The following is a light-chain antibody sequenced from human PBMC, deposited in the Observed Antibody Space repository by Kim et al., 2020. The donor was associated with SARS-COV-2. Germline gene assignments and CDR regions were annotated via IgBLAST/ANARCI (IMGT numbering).Light chain of an antibody. Sequence: QTLTISCSGSSANMRNNYVHWYQPFPGTAPNLLIFKSSRRPSGVPDRFSASQSGTSASLAISGLRSDDEGDYYCSLWDDRLSGPVFGGGTKVTVL. CDR2: KSS. V-gene: IGLV1-47*01. CDR1: SANMRNNY. CDR3: SLWDDRLSGPV. J-gene: IGLJ2*01.